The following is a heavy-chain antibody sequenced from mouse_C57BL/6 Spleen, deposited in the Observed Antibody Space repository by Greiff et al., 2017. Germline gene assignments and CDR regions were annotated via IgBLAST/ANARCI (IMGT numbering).Heavy chain of an antibody. CDR2: SYPGNGDT. CDR1: GYTFTSYN. V-gene: IGHV1-12*01. CDR3: ASAAQAIYYAMDY. D-gene: IGHD3-2*02. Sequence: QVQLKQSGAELVRPGASVKMSCKASGYTFTSYNMHWVKQTPRQGLEWIGASYPGNGDTSYNQKFKGKATLTVDKSSSTAYMQLSSLTSEDSAVYFCASAAQAIYYAMDYWGQGTSVTVSS. J-gene: IGHJ4*01.